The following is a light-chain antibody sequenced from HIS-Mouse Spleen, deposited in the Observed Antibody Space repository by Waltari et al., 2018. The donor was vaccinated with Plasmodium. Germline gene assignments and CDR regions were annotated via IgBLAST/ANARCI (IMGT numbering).Light chain of an antibody. V-gene: IGLV2-11*01. CDR3: CSYAGSYTYV. J-gene: IGLJ1*01. Sequence: QSALTQPRSVSGSPGQSVTISCPGTSRDVGGYNYFSWYQQHPGKAPKLMIYDVSKRPSGVPDRFSGSKSGNTASLTISGLQAEDEADYYCCSYAGSYTYVFGTGTKVTVL. CDR1: SRDVGGYNY. CDR2: DVS.